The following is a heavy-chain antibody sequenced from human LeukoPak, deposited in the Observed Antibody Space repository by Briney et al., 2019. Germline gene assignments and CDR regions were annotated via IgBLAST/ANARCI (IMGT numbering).Heavy chain of an antibody. J-gene: IGHJ4*02. Sequence: GGSLRLSCAASGFTVSSNYMSWVRQAPRKGLEWVSLIYSDGSTYYADSVKGRFSISRDNSKNTLYLQMNSLRAEDTAVYYCARNWFSTYFDYWGQGTLVTVSS. CDR1: GFTVSSNY. D-gene: IGHD3-10*01. CDR3: ARNWFSTYFDY. CDR2: IYSDGST. V-gene: IGHV3-53*01.